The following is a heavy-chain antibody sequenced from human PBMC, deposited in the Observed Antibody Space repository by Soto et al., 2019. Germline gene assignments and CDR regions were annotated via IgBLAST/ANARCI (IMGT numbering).Heavy chain of an antibody. Sequence: SETLSLTCAVYGGSFSGYYWSWIRQPPGKGLEWIGEINHSGSTNYNPSLKSRVTISVDTSKNQFSLKLSSVTAADTAVYYCARDPRKGCSGGRCYHDAFDSWGQGKMVTVSS. CDR2: INHSGST. V-gene: IGHV4-34*01. J-gene: IGHJ3*02. CDR3: ARDPRKGCSGGRCYHDAFDS. D-gene: IGHD2-15*01. CDR1: GGSFSGYY.